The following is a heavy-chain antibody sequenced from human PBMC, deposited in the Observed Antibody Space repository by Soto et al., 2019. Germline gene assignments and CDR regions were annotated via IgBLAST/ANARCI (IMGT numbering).Heavy chain of an antibody. Sequence: QVQLVESGGGVVQPGRSLSLSCAASGFTFRSYGMHWVRQAPGKGLERVAVIWYDGSNKYYADSVKGRFTISREPSKHTLYLQLNSLRAEDTAVYYCAREGKHIVTTISTEYFDYLGAGTLVTVSS. CDR2: IWYDGSNK. J-gene: IGHJ4*02. CDR3: AREGKHIVTTISTEYFDY. V-gene: IGHV3-33*01. CDR1: GFTFRSYG. D-gene: IGHD5-12*01.